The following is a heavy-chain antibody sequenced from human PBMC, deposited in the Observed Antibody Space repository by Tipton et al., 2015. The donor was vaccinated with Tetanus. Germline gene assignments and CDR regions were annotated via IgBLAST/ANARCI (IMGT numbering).Heavy chain of an antibody. V-gene: IGHV4-31*03. CDR3: ARVPPLATVYFDY. D-gene: IGHD5-24*01. CDR2: IYNSGST. Sequence: TLSLTCTVSGGSISTGGYYWSWIRQHPGKGLEWIGDIYNSGSTYYNPSLKSRVTISVDTSENHFSLKLNSVTAADTAVYFCARVPPLATVYFDYWGQGTLVTVSS. CDR1: GGSISTGGYY. J-gene: IGHJ4*02.